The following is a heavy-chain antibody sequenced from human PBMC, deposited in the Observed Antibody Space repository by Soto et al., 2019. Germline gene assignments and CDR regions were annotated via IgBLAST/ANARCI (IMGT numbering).Heavy chain of an antibody. D-gene: IGHD2-8*01. CDR3: ARSQLVYAIYGMDF. Sequence: QVQLVESGGGVVQPGRSLRLSCAASGFTFSSYPMHWVRQAPGKGLEWVAVISYDGENKYYADSVKGRFTISRDNSKNTVYLQMNSLRPEDTAVYFCARSQLVYAIYGMDFWGQGTTVTVSS. CDR1: GFTFSSYP. V-gene: IGHV3-30*04. CDR2: ISYDGENK. J-gene: IGHJ6*02.